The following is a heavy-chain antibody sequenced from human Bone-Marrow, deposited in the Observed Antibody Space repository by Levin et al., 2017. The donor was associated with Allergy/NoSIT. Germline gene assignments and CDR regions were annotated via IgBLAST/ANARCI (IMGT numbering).Heavy chain of an antibody. CDR1: GFRFEDIA. CDR2: ISWNSRNI. J-gene: IGHJ2*01. V-gene: IGHV3-9*01. CDR3: VKDINGDEYGGNRAGWYFDL. Sequence: AGGSLRLSCAASGFRFEDIAMHWVRQVPGKGLEWVAHISWNSRNIGYADSVKGRFTISRDNGKNSLYLQMNSLRPEDTAFYYCVKDINGDEYGGNRAGWYFDLWGRDTLVTVSS. D-gene: IGHD4-23*01.